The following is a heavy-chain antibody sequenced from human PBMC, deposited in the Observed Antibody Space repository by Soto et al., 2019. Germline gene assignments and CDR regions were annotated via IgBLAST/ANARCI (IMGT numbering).Heavy chain of an antibody. CDR1: GFTFTSSA. Sequence: GASVKVSCKASGFTFTSSAAQWVRQARGQRLEWIGWIVVGSGNTNYAQKFQERVTITRDMSTSTAYMELSSLRSEDTAVYYCAALGYSYGIDYSGQATLVTVSS. D-gene: IGHD5-18*01. CDR3: AALGYSYGIDY. J-gene: IGHJ4*02. CDR2: IVVGSGNT. V-gene: IGHV1-58*01.